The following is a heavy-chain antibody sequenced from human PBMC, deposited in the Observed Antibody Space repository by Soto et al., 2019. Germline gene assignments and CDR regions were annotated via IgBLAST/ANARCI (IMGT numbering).Heavy chain of an antibody. D-gene: IGHD3-10*01. CDR2: ISYDGSNK. Sequence: QVQLVESGGGVVQPGRSLRLSCAASGFTFSSYAMHWVRQAPGKGLEWVAVISYDGSNKYYADSVKGRFTISRDNSKNTLYLQMNSLRAEDTAVYYCARDGAPPGNWFDPWGQGPLVTVSS. J-gene: IGHJ5*02. V-gene: IGHV3-30-3*01. CDR1: GFTFSSYA. CDR3: ARDGAPPGNWFDP.